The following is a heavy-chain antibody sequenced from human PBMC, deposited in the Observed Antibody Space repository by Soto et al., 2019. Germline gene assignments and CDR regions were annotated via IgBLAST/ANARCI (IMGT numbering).Heavy chain of an antibody. V-gene: IGHV1-18*01. Sequence: QVLLVQSGAEVKKPGASVRVSCKASGYTFSNYGISWVRQAPGQGLEWMGWISVYNGNTNYAQTLQGRVTLTTDTSTGTVYMELRSLRSDDTALYYCARDRVPPSSSFGPGVPASTPYNWFDPWGQGTLVTVSS. J-gene: IGHJ5*02. CDR1: GYTFSNYG. CDR3: ARDRVPPSSSFGPGVPASTPYNWFDP. CDR2: ISVYNGNT. D-gene: IGHD2-2*01.